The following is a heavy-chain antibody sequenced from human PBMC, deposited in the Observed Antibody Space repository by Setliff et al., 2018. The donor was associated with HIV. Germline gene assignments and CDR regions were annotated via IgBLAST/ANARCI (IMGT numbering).Heavy chain of an antibody. J-gene: IGHJ5*01. V-gene: IGHV4-38-2*01. CDR2: IYHSGST. CDR1: GYSISSGYY. Sequence: PSETLSLTCAVSGYSISSGYYWGWIRQPPGKGLEWIGSIYHSGSTYYNPSLKSRVTISVDTSKNQFSLKLSSVSAADTAVYYCARGRGWYGFWGQGIPVTVSS. CDR3: ARGRGWYGF.